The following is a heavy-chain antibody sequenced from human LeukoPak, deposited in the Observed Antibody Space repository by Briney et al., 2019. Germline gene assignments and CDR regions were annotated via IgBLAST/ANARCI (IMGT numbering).Heavy chain of an antibody. V-gene: IGHV3-49*03. CDR2: IRSKAYGGTT. J-gene: IGHJ3*02. CDR1: GFTFGDYA. D-gene: IGHD6-13*01. CDR3: AKDPETSIAAAVTGAFDI. Sequence: GGSLRLSCTASGFTFGDYAINWFRQAPGKGLEWVGFIRSKAYGGTTEYAASVKGRFTISRDDSKSIAYLQMNSLKTEDTAVYYCAKDPETSIAAAVTGAFDIWGQGTMVTVSS.